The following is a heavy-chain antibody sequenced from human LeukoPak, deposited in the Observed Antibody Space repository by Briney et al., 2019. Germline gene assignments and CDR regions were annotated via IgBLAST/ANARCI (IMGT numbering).Heavy chain of an antibody. Sequence: ASVKVSCKASGYTFTSYGISWVRQAPGQGLEWMGWISAYNGNTNYAQKLQGRVTMTTDTSTSTAYMELRSLRFDDTAVYYCARESSRWELLYYFDYWGQGTLVTVSS. D-gene: IGHD1-26*01. CDR1: GYTFTSYG. V-gene: IGHV1-18*01. J-gene: IGHJ4*02. CDR2: ISAYNGNT. CDR3: ARESSRWELLYYFDY.